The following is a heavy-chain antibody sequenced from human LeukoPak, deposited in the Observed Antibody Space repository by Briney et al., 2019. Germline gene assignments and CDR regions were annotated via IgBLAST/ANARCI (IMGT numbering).Heavy chain of an antibody. D-gene: IGHD3-3*01. V-gene: IGHV4-34*01. CDR3: AKCRTIFGVVITFDY. CDR1: GGSFSGYY. Sequence: SETLSLTCAVYGGSFSGYYWSWIRQPPGKGLEWIGEINHSGSTNYNPSLKSRVTISVDTSKNQFSLKLSSLTAPATAEYSCAKCRTIFGVVITFDYWGQGTLVTVSS. J-gene: IGHJ4*02. CDR2: INHSGST.